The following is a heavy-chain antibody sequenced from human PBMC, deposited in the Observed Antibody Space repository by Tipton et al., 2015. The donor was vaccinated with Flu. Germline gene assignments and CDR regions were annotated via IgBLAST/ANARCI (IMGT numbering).Heavy chain of an antibody. J-gene: IGHJ5*02. Sequence: GLVKPSETLPLTCAVYGGSFSGYYWSWIRQPPGKGLEGIGSIYYGGNTYYSPSLRSRVTRSLDTSNRQFSLRVTSVTAADTAVYFCARAKIPATYYYDTTNYYRAWFYLWCQGTLVTVSS. V-gene: IGHV4-34*01. CDR1: GGSFSGYY. D-gene: IGHD3-22*01. CDR2: IYYGGNT. CDR3: ARAKIPATYYYDTTNYYRAWFYL.